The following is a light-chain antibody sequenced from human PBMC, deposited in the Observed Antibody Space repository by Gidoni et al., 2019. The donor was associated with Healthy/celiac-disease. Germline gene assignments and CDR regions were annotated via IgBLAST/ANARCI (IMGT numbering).Light chain of an antibody. V-gene: IGKV3-11*01. J-gene: IGKJ3*01. CDR2: AAV. CDR3: QQRSNWPPT. Sequence: DSVLTQSPATLSLSPGERATLSCRASPSVSSYLAWYQQKPGQPTRLRIYAAVNRATGIPARFSGSGSVTDFTPTIRRLVPEDFAVYYCQQRSNWPPTFXPXTKVXIK. CDR1: PSVSSY.